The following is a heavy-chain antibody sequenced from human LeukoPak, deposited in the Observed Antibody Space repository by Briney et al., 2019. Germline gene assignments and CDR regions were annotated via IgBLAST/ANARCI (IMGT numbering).Heavy chain of an antibody. V-gene: IGHV4-4*02. CDR2: IYHSGST. D-gene: IGHD6-19*01. J-gene: IGHJ4*02. CDR3: ARDRSSGWHPPGQFDY. Sequence: SETLSLTCAVSGGSISSSNWWSWVRQPPGKGLEWIGEIYHSGSTNYNPSLKSRVTISVDKSKNQFSLKLSSVTAADTAVYYCARDRSSGWHPPGQFDYWGQGTLVTVSS. CDR1: GGSISSSNW.